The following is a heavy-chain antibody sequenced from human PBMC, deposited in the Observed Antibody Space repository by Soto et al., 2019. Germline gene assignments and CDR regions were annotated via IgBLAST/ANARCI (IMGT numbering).Heavy chain of an antibody. CDR3: ARRFDS. CDR1: GFTFSTYN. CDR2: ISSSSSNI. V-gene: IGHV3-48*01. J-gene: IGHJ4*02. Sequence: GGSLRLSCAASGFTFSTYNMNWVRQAPGKGLEWVSHISSSSSNIYYADSVKGRFTISRDNAKNSLYLQMNSLGAEDTAVYYCARRFDSWGQGTLVTVSS.